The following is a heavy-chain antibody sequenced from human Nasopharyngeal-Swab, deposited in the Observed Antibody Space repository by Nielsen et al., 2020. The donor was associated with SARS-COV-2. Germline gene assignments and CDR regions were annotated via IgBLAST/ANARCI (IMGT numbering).Heavy chain of an antibody. CDR1: GYTFTSYY. V-gene: IGHV1-46*01. Sequence: ASVKVSCKASGYTFTSYYMHWVRQAPGQGLEWMGIINPSGGSTSYAQKFQGRVTMTRDTSTSTVYMELSSLRSEDTAVYYCARDPPFGDPSDYYGMDVWGQGTTVTASS. CDR2: INPSGGST. CDR3: ARDPPFGDPSDYYGMDV. J-gene: IGHJ6*02. D-gene: IGHD3-3*01.